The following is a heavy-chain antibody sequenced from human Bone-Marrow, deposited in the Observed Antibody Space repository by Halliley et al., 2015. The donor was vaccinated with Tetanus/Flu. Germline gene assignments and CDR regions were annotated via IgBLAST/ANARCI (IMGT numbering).Heavy chain of an antibody. CDR2: IYHSGAS. D-gene: IGHD3-16*01. V-gene: IGHV4-30-2*01. CDR1: GDSISSGGFS. CDR3: ARGGRKIFVLSHYGMDV. Sequence: TLSLTCTVSGDSISSGGFSWSWIRQPPGKGMEWIGYIYHSGASYYNTSLKSRVTLSVDRSKNQFSLKMSPVTAADTAVYYCARGGRKIFVLSHYGMDVWGQGAAVTVSS. J-gene: IGHJ6*02.